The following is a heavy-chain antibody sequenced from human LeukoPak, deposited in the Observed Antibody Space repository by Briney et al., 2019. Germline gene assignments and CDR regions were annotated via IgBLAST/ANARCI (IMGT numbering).Heavy chain of an antibody. V-gene: IGHV3-30*04. CDR3: AREAVAGDDY. J-gene: IGHJ4*02. CDR1: GFTFSSYA. Sequence: GGPLRLSCAASGFTFSSYAMHWVRQAPGKGLEWVAVISYDGSNKYYADSVKGRFTISRDNSKNTLYLQMNSLRAEDTAVYYCAREAVAGDDYWGQGTLVTVSS. CDR2: ISYDGSNK. D-gene: IGHD6-19*01.